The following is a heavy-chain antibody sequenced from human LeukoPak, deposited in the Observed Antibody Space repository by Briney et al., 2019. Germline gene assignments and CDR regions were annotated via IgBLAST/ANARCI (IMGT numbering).Heavy chain of an antibody. CDR1: GGSISSSSYY. CDR3: ARDYDILTGYLY. V-gene: IGHV4-39*02. D-gene: IGHD3-9*01. CDR2: IYYSGST. Sequence: PSETLSLTCTVSGGSISSSSYYWGWMRQPPGKGLEWIGSIYYSGSTYYNPSLKSRVTISVDTSKNQFSLKLSSVTAADTAVYYCARDYDILTGYLYWGQGTLVTVSS. J-gene: IGHJ4*02.